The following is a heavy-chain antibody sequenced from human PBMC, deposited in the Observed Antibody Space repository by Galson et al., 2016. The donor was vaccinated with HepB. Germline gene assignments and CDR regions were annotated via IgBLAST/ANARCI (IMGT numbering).Heavy chain of an antibody. CDR1: GFTFSSYA. CDR3: AKDRAYGANWEVYGMDV. V-gene: IGHV3-23*01. D-gene: IGHD4-23*01. Sequence: SLRLSCAASGFTFSSYAMNCVRQAPGKGLEWVSTISGSGDTTYYADSVKGRFTISRDNSNNTLYLQMNSLRAEDTAVYYCAKDRAYGANWEVYGMDVWGQGTTVTVSS. CDR2: ISGSGDTT. J-gene: IGHJ6*02.